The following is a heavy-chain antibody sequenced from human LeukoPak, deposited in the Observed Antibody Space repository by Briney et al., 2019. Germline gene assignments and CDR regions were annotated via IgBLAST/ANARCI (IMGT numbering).Heavy chain of an antibody. Sequence: GGSLRLSCSASGFTFSSYSMNWVRQAPGKGLEWVSYITGSSSTIYYADSVKGRFTISRDNAKNSLYLQMNSLRDEDTAVYYCARPRGSYYRDAFDIWGQGTVVTVSS. V-gene: IGHV3-48*02. D-gene: IGHD1-26*01. CDR3: ARPRGSYYRDAFDI. CDR1: GFTFSSYS. J-gene: IGHJ3*02. CDR2: ITGSSSTI.